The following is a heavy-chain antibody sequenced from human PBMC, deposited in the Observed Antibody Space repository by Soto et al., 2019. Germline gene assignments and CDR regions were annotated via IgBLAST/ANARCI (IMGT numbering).Heavy chain of an antibody. CDR1: GGSFSGYY. CDR2: INHSGST. Sequence: SETLSLTCAVYGGSFSGYYWSWIRQPPGKGLEWIGEINHSGSTNYNPSLKSRVTISVDTSKNQFSLKLSSVTAADTAVYYCARGGYYFYMDVWGKGTTVTVSS. J-gene: IGHJ6*03. CDR3: ARGGYYFYMDV. V-gene: IGHV4-34*01.